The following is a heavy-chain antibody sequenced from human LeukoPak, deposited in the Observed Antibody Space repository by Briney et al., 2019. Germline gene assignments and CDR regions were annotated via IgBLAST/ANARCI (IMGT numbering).Heavy chain of an antibody. Sequence: AASVKVSCKASGYTFTSYYMHWVRQAPGQGLEWMGIINPSGGGTSYAQKFQGRVTMTRDMSTSTVYMELSSLRSEDTAVYYCARESTMIAHAFDIWGQGTMVTVSS. CDR1: GYTFTSYY. J-gene: IGHJ3*02. D-gene: IGHD3-22*01. V-gene: IGHV1-46*01. CDR2: INPSGGGT. CDR3: ARESTMIAHAFDI.